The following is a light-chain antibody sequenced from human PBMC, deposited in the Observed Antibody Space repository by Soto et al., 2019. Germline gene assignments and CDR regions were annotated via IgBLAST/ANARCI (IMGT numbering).Light chain of an antibody. CDR1: RDVRDW. J-gene: IGKJ4*02. CDR2: AAS. CDR3: QQANSFPLT. V-gene: IGKV1-12*01. Sequence: DIEMTQSPSSVSASVGDTVTITCRASRDVRDWLAWYQQRPGTAPKVLIYAASTLQSGVPSRFSGSGSGTLFTLTISSLPPEDFATYYCQQANSFPLTFGGGTKVEIK.